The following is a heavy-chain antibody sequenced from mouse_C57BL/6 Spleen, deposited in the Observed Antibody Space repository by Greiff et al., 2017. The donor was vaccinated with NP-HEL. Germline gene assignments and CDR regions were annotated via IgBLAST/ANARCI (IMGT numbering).Heavy chain of an antibody. J-gene: IGHJ1*03. CDR3: ARGSHYYGSSVWYFDV. D-gene: IGHD1-1*01. V-gene: IGHV1-72*01. CDR1: GYTFTSYW. CDR2: IDPNSGGT. Sequence: QVQLQQPGAELVKPGASVKLSCKASGYTFTSYWMHWVKQRPGRGLEWIGRIDPNSGGTKYNEKFKSKATLTVDKPSSTAYMQLSSLTSEDSAVYYCARGSHYYGSSVWYFDVWGTGTTVTVSS.